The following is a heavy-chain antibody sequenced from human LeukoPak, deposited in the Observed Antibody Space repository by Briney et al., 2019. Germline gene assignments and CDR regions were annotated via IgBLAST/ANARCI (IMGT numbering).Heavy chain of an antibody. Sequence: GGSLRLSCAASGFTFSSYAMSWVRQAPGKGLEWVPYISSSGSTIYYADSVKGRFTISRDNSKNTMYLQMNSLRPEDTALYYCTKDRAYGQFLWGNDYWGQGILVTVSS. J-gene: IGHJ4*02. CDR3: TKDRAYGQFLWGNDY. CDR2: ISSSGSTI. CDR1: GFTFSSYA. V-gene: IGHV3-23*01. D-gene: IGHD2-21*01.